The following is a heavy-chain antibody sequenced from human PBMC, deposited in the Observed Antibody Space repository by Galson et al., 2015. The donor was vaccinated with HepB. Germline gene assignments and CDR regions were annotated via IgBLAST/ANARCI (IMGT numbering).Heavy chain of an antibody. D-gene: IGHD3-22*01. J-gene: IGHJ1*01. CDR3: ARYYYDSSGYHPRAEYFQH. CDR1: GYTFTSYG. V-gene: IGHV1-18*04. CDR2: ISAYNGNT. Sequence: SVKVSCKASGYTFTSYGISWVRQAPGQGLEWMGWISAYNGNTNYAQKLQGRVTMTTDTSTSTAYMELRSLRSDDTAVYYCARYYYDSSGYHPRAEYFQHWGQGTLVTVSS.